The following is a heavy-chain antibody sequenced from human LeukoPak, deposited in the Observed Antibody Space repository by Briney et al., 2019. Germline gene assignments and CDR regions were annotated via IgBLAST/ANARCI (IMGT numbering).Heavy chain of an antibody. CDR1: GFTFSIYW. CDR2: ISGDGSTT. V-gene: IGHV3-74*01. D-gene: IGHD1-7*01. J-gene: IGHJ4*02. CDR3: ARDNNWNYPDY. Sequence: PGGSLRLSCAASGFTFSIYWMHWVRQAPGKGLVWVSRISGDGSTTRYADSVKGRFTISRDNAKNTLFLQMSSLRAEDTAVYYCARDNNWNYPDYWGQGTLVTVSS.